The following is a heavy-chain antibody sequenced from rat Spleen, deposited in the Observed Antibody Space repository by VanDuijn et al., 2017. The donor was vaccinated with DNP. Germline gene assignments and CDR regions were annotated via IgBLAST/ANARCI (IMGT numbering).Heavy chain of an antibody. D-gene: IGHD1-12*01. CDR3: TTLNFYASLAEYFDY. J-gene: IGHJ2*01. CDR2: INYDGGST. Sequence: EVKLVESGGGLVQPGRSLKLSCAASGFDFNDYWMAWVRQAPKKGLEWVVTINYDGGSTYYRDSLKGRFTISRDNGKSTLYLQTDSLRSEDTATYYCTTLNFYASLAEYFDYWGQGVMVTVSS. V-gene: IGHV5-20*01. CDR1: GFDFNDYW.